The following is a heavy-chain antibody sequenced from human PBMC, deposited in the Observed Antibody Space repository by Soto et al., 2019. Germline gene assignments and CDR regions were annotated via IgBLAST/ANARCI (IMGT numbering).Heavy chain of an antibody. CDR1: GYIFSNYG. CDR2: ISTYNANT. Sequence: ASVKVSCKASGYIFSNYGISWVRQAPGQGLEWMGWISTYNANTYYTQKFQGRVTMTTDTSTSTAYMELRSLRSDDTAVFYCARERDGSSWSSAESLQYWGQGTLVTVSS. CDR3: ARERDGSSWSSAESLQY. J-gene: IGHJ1*01. V-gene: IGHV1-18*01. D-gene: IGHD6-13*01.